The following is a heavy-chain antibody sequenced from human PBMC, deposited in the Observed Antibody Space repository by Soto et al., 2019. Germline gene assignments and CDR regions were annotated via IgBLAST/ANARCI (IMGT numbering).Heavy chain of an antibody. J-gene: IGHJ5*02. CDR2: ISSSSSYI. Sequence: PGGSLRLSCAASGFTFSSYSMNWVRQAPGKGLEWVSSISSSSSYIYYADSVKGRFTISRDNAKNSLYLQMNSLRAEDTAVYYCASGRYYYDSSGYSSHSKYPNWFDPWGQGTLVTVSS. V-gene: IGHV3-21*01. CDR3: ASGRYYYDSSGYSSHSKYPNWFDP. CDR1: GFTFSSYS. D-gene: IGHD3-22*01.